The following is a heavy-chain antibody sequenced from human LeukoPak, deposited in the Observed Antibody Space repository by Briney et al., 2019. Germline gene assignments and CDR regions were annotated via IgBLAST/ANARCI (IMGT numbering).Heavy chain of an antibody. Sequence: GRSLRLSCAASGFTFSSYGMHWVRQAPGKGLEWVAVISYDGSNKYYADSVKGRFTIARDNSKNTLYLQMNSLRAEDTAVYYCAKDGIAARLEHWGQGTLVTVSS. CDR1: GFTFSSYG. CDR2: ISYDGSNK. V-gene: IGHV3-30*18. CDR3: AKDGIAARLEH. J-gene: IGHJ1*01. D-gene: IGHD6-6*01.